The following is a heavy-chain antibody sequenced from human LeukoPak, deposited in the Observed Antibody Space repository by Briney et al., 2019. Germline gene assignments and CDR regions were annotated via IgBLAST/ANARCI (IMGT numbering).Heavy chain of an antibody. Sequence: GGSLRLSCTASGFTLSNYWMTWVRQAPGKGLEWVSVIHKNAITSYADTVKGRFTISRDNSKYTLYLQMNNLRADDTAVYYCARSLRVRGVPDYMDVWGKGTTVTVSS. V-gene: IGHV3-53*01. CDR1: GFTLSNYW. D-gene: IGHD3-10*01. J-gene: IGHJ6*03. CDR3: ARSLRVRGVPDYMDV. CDR2: IHKNAIT.